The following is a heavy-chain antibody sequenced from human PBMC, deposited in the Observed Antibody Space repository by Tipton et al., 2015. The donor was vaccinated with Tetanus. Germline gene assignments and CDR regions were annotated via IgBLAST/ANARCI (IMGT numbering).Heavy chain of an antibody. CDR3: AREQGYFDY. CDR2: IIPSLETA. CDR1: GYTFTDYG. V-gene: IGHV1-69*09. Sequence: QVQLVQSGAEVKKPGASVKVSCEASGYTFTDYGVSWVRQAPGQGLEWMGRIIPSLETADYSPTFQGRVTVTADKSTTTAYMELSGLRSDDTAVYFCAREQGYFDYWGQGTLVTVSS. J-gene: IGHJ4*02.